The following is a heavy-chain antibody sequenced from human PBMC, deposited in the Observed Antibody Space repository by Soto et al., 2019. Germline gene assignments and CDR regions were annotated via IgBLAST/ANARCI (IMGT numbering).Heavy chain of an antibody. J-gene: IGHJ5*02. CDR3: ARGVPPTYSSSWSRRNWFDP. CDR2: TYYRSKWYN. V-gene: IGHV6-1*01. CDR1: VDSVSSNSAA. Sequence: SQTLSLTCAISVDSVSSNSAAWNWIRQSPSRGLEWLGRTYYRSKWYNDYAVSVKSRITINPDTSKNQFSLQLNSVTPEDTAVYYCARGVPPTYSSSWSRRNWFDPWGQGTLVTVSS. D-gene: IGHD6-13*01.